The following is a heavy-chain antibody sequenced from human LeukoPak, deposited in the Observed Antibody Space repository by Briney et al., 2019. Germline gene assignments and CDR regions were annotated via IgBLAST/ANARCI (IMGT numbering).Heavy chain of an antibody. CDR1: GFTFSSYA. V-gene: IGHV3-30-3*01. CDR2: ISYDGSNK. D-gene: IGHD3-22*01. CDR3: AREGDEDYYDSSGFDY. Sequence: GGSLRLSCAASGFTFSSYAMHWVRQAPGKGQEWVADISYDGSNKYYADSVKGRFTISRDNSKNTLYLQMNSLRAEDTAVYYCAREGDEDYYDSSGFDYWGQGTLVTVSS. J-gene: IGHJ4*02.